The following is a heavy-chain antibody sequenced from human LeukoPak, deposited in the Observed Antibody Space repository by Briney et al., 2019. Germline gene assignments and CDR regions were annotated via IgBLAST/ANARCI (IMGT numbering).Heavy chain of an antibody. Sequence: KAPETLSLTCSVSGDSVTRDSYYWSWVRQPAGKGLEWIGRLSTSGSTDYSPSLKSRVTISMNTSKNQISLTLRSVTAADTAIYFCARDDPRSGSYSPDSWGRGLKVTVSS. V-gene: IGHV4-61*02. CDR3: ARDDPRSGSYSPDS. CDR1: GDSVTRDSYY. D-gene: IGHD1-26*01. CDR2: LSTSGST. J-gene: IGHJ4*02.